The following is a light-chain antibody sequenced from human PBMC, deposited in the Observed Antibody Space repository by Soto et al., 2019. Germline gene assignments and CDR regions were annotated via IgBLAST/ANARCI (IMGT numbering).Light chain of an antibody. CDR3: QQYGSSTYT. Sequence: EIVMTQSPATLSVSPGARATLSCRASQSVSRSYLAWYQLKPGQAPRLLIYGASSRATGIPDRFSGSGSGTDFTLTISRLEPEDFAVYYCQQYGSSTYTFGQGTKVDIK. J-gene: IGKJ2*01. CDR2: GAS. V-gene: IGKV3-20*01. CDR1: QSVSRSY.